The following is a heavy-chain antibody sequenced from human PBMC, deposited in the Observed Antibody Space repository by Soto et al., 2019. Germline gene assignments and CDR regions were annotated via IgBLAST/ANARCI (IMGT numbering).Heavy chain of an antibody. Sequence: KVSCKASGYSFTSYWIGWVRQMPGKGLEWMGIIYPGDSDTRYSPSFQGQVTISADKSISTAYLQWSSLKASDTAMYYCARLGAAPYYYYGMDVWGQGTTVTVSS. J-gene: IGHJ6*02. V-gene: IGHV5-51*01. CDR3: ARLGAAPYYYYGMDV. D-gene: IGHD2-15*01. CDR1: GYSFTSYW. CDR2: IYPGDSDT.